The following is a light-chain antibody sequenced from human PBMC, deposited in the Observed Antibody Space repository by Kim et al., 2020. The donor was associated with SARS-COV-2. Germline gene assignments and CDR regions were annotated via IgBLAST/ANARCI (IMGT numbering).Light chain of an antibody. CDR2: RNN. CDR3: AAWDDSLSVV. CDR1: SSNIGSNY. V-gene: IGLV1-47*01. Sequence: PGQRVTSSGTGSSSNIGSNYVYWYQQLPGTAPKLLIYRNNRRPSGVPDRFSGSKSGTSASLAISGLRSEDEADYYCAAWDDSLSVVFGGGTQLTVL. J-gene: IGLJ2*01.